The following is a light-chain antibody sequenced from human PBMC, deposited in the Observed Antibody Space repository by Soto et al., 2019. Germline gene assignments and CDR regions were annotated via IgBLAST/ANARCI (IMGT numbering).Light chain of an antibody. J-gene: IGLJ2*01. V-gene: IGLV4-60*03. Sequence: QTVVTQSSSASGSLGSSVKLTCTLSSGHRSYIIAWHQQQPGKAPRYLMKLEGSGSYNKGSGVPDRFSGSSSGADRYLTMSNLQSEDEADYYCETWDSNIRVFGGGTKLTVL. CDR3: ETWDSNIRV. CDR1: SGHRSYI. CDR2: LEGSGSY.